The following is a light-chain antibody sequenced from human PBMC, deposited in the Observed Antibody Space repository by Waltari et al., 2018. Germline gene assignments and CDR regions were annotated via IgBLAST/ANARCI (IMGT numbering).Light chain of an antibody. Sequence: DIQMTQSPSSLSASVGDRVTITCRASQSIGSYLSWCQQKPGKAPKLLFYGASSLQSGVPSRFSGSESGTDFTLTISSLQPEDSATYYCQQSYNTPYTFGQGTKLEI. J-gene: IGKJ2*01. CDR3: QQSYNTPYT. CDR1: QSIGSY. V-gene: IGKV1-39*01. CDR2: GAS.